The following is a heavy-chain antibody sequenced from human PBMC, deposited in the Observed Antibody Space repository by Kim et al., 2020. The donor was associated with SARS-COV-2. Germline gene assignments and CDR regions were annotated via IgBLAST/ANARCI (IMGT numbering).Heavy chain of an antibody. V-gene: IGHV4-59*01. CDR3: AGATFSSSWSYYYYYMDV. CDR2: IYYSGST. J-gene: IGHJ6*03. CDR1: GGSISSYY. Sequence: SETLSLTCTVSGGSISSYYWSWIRQPPGKGLEWIGYIYYSGSTNYNPSLKSRVTISVDTSKNQFSLKLSSVTAADTAVYYCAGATFSSSWSYYYYYMDVWGKGTTVTVSS. D-gene: IGHD6-13*01.